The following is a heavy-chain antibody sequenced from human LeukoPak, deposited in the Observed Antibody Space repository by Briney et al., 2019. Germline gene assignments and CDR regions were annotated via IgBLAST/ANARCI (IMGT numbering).Heavy chain of an antibody. Sequence: PSETLSLTCSVSGDSVSSTSYYWGWIRQPPGKGLEWIASNLYSVKSYYNPSFNSRVTISVDTSNNRLSQRLTSVNAADTAVYYCAKDHRYCSSTSCYTFFDYWGQGTLVTVSS. J-gene: IGHJ4*02. CDR1: GDSVSSTSYY. CDR2: NLYSVKS. V-gene: IGHV4-39*02. D-gene: IGHD2-2*02. CDR3: AKDHRYCSSTSCYTFFDY.